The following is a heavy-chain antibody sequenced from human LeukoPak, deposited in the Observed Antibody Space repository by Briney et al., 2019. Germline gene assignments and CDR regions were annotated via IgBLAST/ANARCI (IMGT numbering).Heavy chain of an antibody. Sequence: GGSLRLSCAPSGFTFRTYGMHWVRQAPGKGLEWVAVISYDGSDKYYADSVKGRFTISRDNSMNTLHLQMNSLGAEDTAVYYCARDPTSGDYYGSGENDWGQGTLVTVSS. CDR2: ISYDGSDK. CDR1: GFTFRTYG. V-gene: IGHV3-30*03. J-gene: IGHJ4*02. CDR3: ARDPTSGDYYGSGEND. D-gene: IGHD3-10*01.